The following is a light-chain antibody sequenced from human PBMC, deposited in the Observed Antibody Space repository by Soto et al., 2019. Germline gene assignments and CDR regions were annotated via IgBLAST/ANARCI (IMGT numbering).Light chain of an antibody. CDR1: SSNFGSNT. CDR2: SNN. Sequence: QSVLTQPPSASGTPGQRVTISCSGNSSNFGSNTVNWYQQLPGTAPKLLIYSNNQRPSGVPDRFSGSKSGTSASLAISGLQSEDEADYYCAAWDDSLNGYYVFGTGTKVTVL. CDR3: AAWDDSLNGYYV. J-gene: IGLJ1*01. V-gene: IGLV1-44*01.